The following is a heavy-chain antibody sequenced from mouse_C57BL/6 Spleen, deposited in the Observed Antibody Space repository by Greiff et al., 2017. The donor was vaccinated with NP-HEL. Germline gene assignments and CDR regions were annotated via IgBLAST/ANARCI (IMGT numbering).Heavy chain of an antibody. CDR2: IDPENRDT. Sequence: EVQLQESGAELVRPGASVKLSCTASGFNIKDDYMHWVKQRPEQGLEWIGWIDPENRDTEYASKFKGKATITADTSSNTAYLQLSSLTSADTAVSNSTNSGRRDSFDYWGQGTTLTVSS. D-gene: IGHD1-1*01. CDR3: TNSGRRDSFDY. CDR1: GFNIKDDY. V-gene: IGHV14-4*01. J-gene: IGHJ2*01.